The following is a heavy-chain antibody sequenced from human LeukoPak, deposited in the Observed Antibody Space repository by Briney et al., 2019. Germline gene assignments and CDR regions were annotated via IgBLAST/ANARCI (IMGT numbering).Heavy chain of an antibody. D-gene: IGHD3-3*01. CDR2: ISAYNGNT. V-gene: IGHV1-18*01. J-gene: IGHJ4*02. CDR3: ARVAGTYYDFWSGSIN. Sequence: ASVKVSCKASGYTFTSYGISWVRQAPGQGLEWMGWISAYNGNTNFAQKLQGRVTMTTDTSTSTAYMELRSLRSDDTAVYYCARVAGTYYDFWSGSINWGQGTLVTVSS. CDR1: GYTFTSYG.